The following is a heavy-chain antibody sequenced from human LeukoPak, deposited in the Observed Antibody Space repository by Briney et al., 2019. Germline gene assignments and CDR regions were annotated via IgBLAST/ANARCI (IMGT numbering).Heavy chain of an antibody. CDR3: ARVDTMIVVAVPLTDAFDI. Sequence: GAPVKVSCKASGYTFTGYYMHWVRQAPGQGLEWMGWINPNSGGTNYAQKFQGRVTMTRDTSISTAYMELSRLRSDDTAVYYCARVDTMIVVAVPLTDAFDIWGQGTMVTVSS. D-gene: IGHD3-22*01. CDR1: GYTFTGYY. V-gene: IGHV1-2*02. J-gene: IGHJ3*02. CDR2: INPNSGGT.